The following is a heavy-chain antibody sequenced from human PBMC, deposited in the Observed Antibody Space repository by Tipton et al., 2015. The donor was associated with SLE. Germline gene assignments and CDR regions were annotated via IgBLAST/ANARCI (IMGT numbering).Heavy chain of an antibody. CDR3: ARDEYRYDATGYHLLGHFDF. V-gene: IGHV4-34*01. Sequence: LRLSCAVYGGSLSGYYWSWIRQPPGKRLEWIGEINHSGTTNYNPSLKSRVTVSVDTSKNQFSLKLSSVTAADTAVYYCARDEYRYDATGYHLLGHFDFWGQGTLVTVSS. CDR1: GGSLSGYY. D-gene: IGHD3-22*01. J-gene: IGHJ4*02. CDR2: INHSGTT.